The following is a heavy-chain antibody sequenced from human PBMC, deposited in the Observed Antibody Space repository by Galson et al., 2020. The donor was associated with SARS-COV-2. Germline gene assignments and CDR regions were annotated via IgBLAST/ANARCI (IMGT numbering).Heavy chain of an antibody. Sequence: ASVKVSCKASGYTFTSHDINWVRQATGQGLEWMGWMNPNSGNTGYAQKFQGRVTITRNTPISTAYMELSSLRSEDTPVYWCMGSRGEFDYWGQGPLVTFSS. CDR1: GYTFTSHD. V-gene: IGHV1-8*03. D-gene: IGHD3-16*01. CDR3: MGSRGEFDY. J-gene: IGHJ4*02. CDR2: MNPNSGNT.